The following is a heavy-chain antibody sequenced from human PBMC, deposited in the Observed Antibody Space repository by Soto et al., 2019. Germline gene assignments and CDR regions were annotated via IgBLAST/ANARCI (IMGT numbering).Heavy chain of an antibody. Sequence: SETLSLTCTVSGGSISSSSYFWDWIRQPPGKGLEWLGNIYYAGATYYRPSLKSRVIISVDTSKNQFSLKLRSVTAADTAVYYCARRIQDYYGGRLRGYYFDYWGQGTLVTVSS. CDR2: IYYAGAT. CDR1: GGSISSSSYF. D-gene: IGHD3-10*01. CDR3: ARRIQDYYGGRLRGYYFDY. J-gene: IGHJ4*02. V-gene: IGHV4-39*01.